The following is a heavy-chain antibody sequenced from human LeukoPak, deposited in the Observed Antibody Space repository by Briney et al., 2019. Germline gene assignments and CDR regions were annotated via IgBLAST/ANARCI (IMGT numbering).Heavy chain of an antibody. V-gene: IGHV4-34*01. CDR2: INHSGST. Sequence: KASETLSLTCAVYGGSFSGYYWSWIRQPPGKGLEWIGEINHSGSTNYNPSLKSRVTISVDTSKNQFSLKLSSVTAADTAVYYCARGRGWFGETWFDPWGQGTLVTVSS. D-gene: IGHD3-10*01. CDR3: ARGRGWFGETWFDP. CDR1: GGSFSGYY. J-gene: IGHJ5*02.